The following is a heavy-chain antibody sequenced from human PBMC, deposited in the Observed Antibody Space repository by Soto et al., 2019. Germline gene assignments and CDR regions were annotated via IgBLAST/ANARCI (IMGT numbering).Heavy chain of an antibody. Sequence: GGSLRLCCAASGVTFSSYGMHWVRQAPGKGLEWVAVIWYDGSNKYYADSVKGRFTISRDNSKNTLYLQMNSLRAEDTGVYYCGRGGIITMIGVGGGMDVWGQGTTVTVSS. CDR1: GVTFSSYG. V-gene: IGHV3-33*01. CDR2: IWYDGSNK. D-gene: IGHD3-22*01. CDR3: GRGGIITMIGVGGGMDV. J-gene: IGHJ6*02.